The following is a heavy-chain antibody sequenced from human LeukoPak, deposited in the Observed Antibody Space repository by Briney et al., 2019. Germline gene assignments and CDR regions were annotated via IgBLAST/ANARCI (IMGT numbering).Heavy chain of an antibody. Sequence: TSETLSLTCTVSGGSISSSSYYWGWIRQPPGKGLEWIGSIYYSGSTYYNPSLKSRVTMSVDTSKNQFSLKLSSVTAADTAVYYCARRGGYLDYWGQGTLVTVSS. CDR1: GGSISSSSYY. D-gene: IGHD3-22*01. CDR3: ARRGGYLDY. V-gene: IGHV4-39*07. CDR2: IYYSGST. J-gene: IGHJ4*02.